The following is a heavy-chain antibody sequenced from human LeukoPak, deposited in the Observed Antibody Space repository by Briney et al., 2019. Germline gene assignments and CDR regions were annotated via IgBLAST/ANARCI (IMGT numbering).Heavy chain of an antibody. V-gene: IGHV1-2*02. CDR1: GYTFTGYY. J-gene: IGHJ4*02. CDR3: ARDLNRQDDYGTY. Sequence: ASVKVSCKASGYTFTGYYMHWVRQAPGQGLEWMGWINPNSGGTNYAQKFQGRVTMTRDTSISTAYMELSRLRSDDTAVYYCARDLNRQDDYGTYWGQGTLVTVSS. D-gene: IGHD4-17*01. CDR2: INPNSGGT.